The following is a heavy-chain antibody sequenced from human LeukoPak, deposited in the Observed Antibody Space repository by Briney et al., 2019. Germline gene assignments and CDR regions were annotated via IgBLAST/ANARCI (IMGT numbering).Heavy chain of an antibody. Sequence: GGSLRLSCAASGFTFSSYSMNWVRQAPGKGLEWVSSISSSSSYIYYVDSVKGRFTISRDNAKNSLYLQMNSLRAEDTAVYYCARDPGSFYYYYYGMDVWGQGTTVTVSS. CDR1: GFTFSSYS. CDR3: ARDPGSFYYYYYGMDV. CDR2: ISSSSSYI. D-gene: IGHD3-10*01. V-gene: IGHV3-21*01. J-gene: IGHJ6*02.